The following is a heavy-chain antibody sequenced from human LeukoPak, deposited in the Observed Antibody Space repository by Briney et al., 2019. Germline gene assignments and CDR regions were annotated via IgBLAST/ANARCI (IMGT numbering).Heavy chain of an antibody. D-gene: IGHD3-22*01. CDR3: ARRGPGYYDSREAFDI. Sequence: ASMKVSCKASGYTFIAYYIYWMRQAPGQGLEWVGRINPNSGGTNYAQNFQDRVTLTRDTSITTAYMELNRLISDDTAVYYCARRGPGYYDSREAFDIWGQGTMVAVSS. CDR2: INPNSGGT. J-gene: IGHJ3*02. CDR1: GYTFIAYY. V-gene: IGHV1-2*06.